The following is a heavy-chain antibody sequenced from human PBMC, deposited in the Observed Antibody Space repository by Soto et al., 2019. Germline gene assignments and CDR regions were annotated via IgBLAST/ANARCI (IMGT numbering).Heavy chain of an antibody. V-gene: IGHV1-3*01. Sequence: ASVKVSCKASGYTFTSYAMHWVRQAPGQRLEWMGWINGGNGNTKYSQKFQGRVTITRDTSASTAYMELSSLRSEDTAVYYCARDYDTSGYPRYYSDYWGQGPLVTLSS. J-gene: IGHJ4*02. CDR3: ARDYDTSGYPRYYSDY. D-gene: IGHD3-22*01. CDR2: INGGNGNT. CDR1: GYTFTSYA.